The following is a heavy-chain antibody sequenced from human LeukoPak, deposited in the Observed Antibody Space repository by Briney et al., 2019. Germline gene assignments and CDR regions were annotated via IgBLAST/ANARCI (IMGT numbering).Heavy chain of an antibody. J-gene: IGHJ3*02. D-gene: IGHD6-6*01. Sequence: PGGSLRLSCAASGFTFDDYAMHWVRQAPGKGLEWVSGISWNSGSIGYADSVKGRFTLSRDNAKNSLYLQMNSLRAEDTAVYYCARTLVDPDAFDIWGQGTMVTVSS. V-gene: IGHV3-9*01. CDR1: GFTFDDYA. CDR3: ARTLVDPDAFDI. CDR2: ISWNSGSI.